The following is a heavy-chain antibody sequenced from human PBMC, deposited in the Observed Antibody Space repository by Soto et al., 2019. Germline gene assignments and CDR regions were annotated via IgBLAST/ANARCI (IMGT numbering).Heavy chain of an antibody. CDR3: ARDLTHYYDSSGPWFDP. J-gene: IGHJ5*02. D-gene: IGHD3-22*01. Sequence: GGSLRLSCAASGFTFSSYSMNWVRQAPGKGLEWVSSISSSSSYIYYADSVKGRFTISRDNAKNSLYLQMNSLRAEDTAVYYCARDLTHYYDSSGPWFDPWGQGTLVTVSS. CDR1: GFTFSSYS. CDR2: ISSSSSYI. V-gene: IGHV3-21*04.